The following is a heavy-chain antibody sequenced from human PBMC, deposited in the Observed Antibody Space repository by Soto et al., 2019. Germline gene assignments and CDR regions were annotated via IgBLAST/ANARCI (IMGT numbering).Heavy chain of an antibody. CDR3: EGSSDDGRDN. D-gene: IGHD1-26*01. V-gene: IGHV3-21*01. J-gene: IGHJ4*02. CDR1: GFSLSDYS. Sequence: EVQLVESGGGLVKPGGSLRLSCAASGFSLSDYSMNWIRQAPGKGLEWVASISSSSSFIHYAESMKGRFTISRDNAKNSLYLQMNSLSAEDPAVYYFEGSSDDGRDNWGQGTLVTVSS. CDR2: ISSSSSFI.